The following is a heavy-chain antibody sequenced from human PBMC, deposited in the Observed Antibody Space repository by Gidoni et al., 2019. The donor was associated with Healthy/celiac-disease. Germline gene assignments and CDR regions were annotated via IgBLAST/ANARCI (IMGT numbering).Heavy chain of an antibody. V-gene: IGHV5-51*01. J-gene: IGHJ4*02. D-gene: IGHD6-19*01. Sequence: EVQLVQSGAEVKKPGESLTISCKAYVYSFSTYWIAWVRQMPGKGLEWMGIIYPGDSDTRYSPSFQRQVTISADKSISTAYLQWSSLKASDTAMYYCAGHGYSSAWGAPIDYWGQGTLVTVSS. CDR2: IYPGDSDT. CDR1: VYSFSTYW. CDR3: AGHGYSSAWGAPIDY.